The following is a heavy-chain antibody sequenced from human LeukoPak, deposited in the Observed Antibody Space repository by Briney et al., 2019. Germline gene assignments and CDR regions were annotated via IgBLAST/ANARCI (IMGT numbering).Heavy chain of an antibody. D-gene: IGHD2-8*01. J-gene: IGHJ4*02. Sequence: PGGSLRLSCAASGFTFSSYGMHWVRQAPGKGLEWVAFIGYDGSNKYYADSVKGRFTISRDNSKNTLYLQMNSLRAEDTAVYYCAKDRVGYCIDGLCFPVDCWGQGTLVTVSS. CDR1: GFTFSSYG. CDR2: IGYDGSNK. V-gene: IGHV3-30*02. CDR3: AKDRVGYCIDGLCFPVDC.